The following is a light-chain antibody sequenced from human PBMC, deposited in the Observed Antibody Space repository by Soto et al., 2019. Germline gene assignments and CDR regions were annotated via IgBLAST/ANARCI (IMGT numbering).Light chain of an antibody. V-gene: IGKV3-20*01. CDR3: QQYAGSPWT. Sequence: ENVLTQSPDTLSLSPGERATLSCRASQRVDNNYLAWYQQKPGQAPRPLIYAASNRAPGIPDRFRGSGSGTDFSLTISRLEPEDFAVYYCQQYAGSPWTFGQGTQVEI. CDR1: QRVDNNY. CDR2: AAS. J-gene: IGKJ1*01.